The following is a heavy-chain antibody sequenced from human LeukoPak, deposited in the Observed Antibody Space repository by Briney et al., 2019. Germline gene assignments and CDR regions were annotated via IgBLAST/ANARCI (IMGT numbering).Heavy chain of an antibody. Sequence: GGSLRLSCAASGFTFSSYGMHWVRQAPGKGLEWVAFIRYDGSNKYYADSVKGRFTISRDNSKNTLYLQMNSLRAEDTAVYYCAKAFLSGSTRGSQNGFDYWGQGTLVTVSS. D-gene: IGHD1-26*01. V-gene: IGHV3-30*02. CDR1: GFTFSSYG. CDR3: AKAFLSGSTRGSQNGFDY. J-gene: IGHJ4*02. CDR2: IRYDGSNK.